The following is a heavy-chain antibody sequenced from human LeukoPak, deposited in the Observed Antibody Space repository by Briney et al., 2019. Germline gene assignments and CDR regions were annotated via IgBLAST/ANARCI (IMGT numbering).Heavy chain of an antibody. CDR2: IIPILGIA. D-gene: IGHD1-26*01. J-gene: IGHJ5*01. CDR3: AQNQRGSMSYFLDS. Sequence: SVKVSCKASGGTFSSYTISWVRQAPGQGLEWMGRIIPILGIANYAQKFQGRVTMTTDTSTNTAYMEMRSLRFDDTAVYYCAQNQRGSMSYFLDSWGQGTLVTVSS. CDR1: GGTFSSYT. V-gene: IGHV1-69*02.